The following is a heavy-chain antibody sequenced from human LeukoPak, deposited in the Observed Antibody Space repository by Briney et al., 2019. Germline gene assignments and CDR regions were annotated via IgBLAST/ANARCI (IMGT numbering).Heavy chain of an antibody. J-gene: IGHJ6*03. CDR1: GGSISSSSYY. CDR3: ARGKPWFGELVADYYYYYMDV. V-gene: IGHV4-39*01. D-gene: IGHD3-10*01. CDR2: IYYSGST. Sequence: SETLSLTCTVSGGSISSSSYYWGWIRQPPGKGLEWIGSIYYSGSTYYNPSLKSRVTISVDTSKNQFSLKLSSVTAADTAVYYCARGKPWFGELVADYYYYYMDVWGKGTTVTISS.